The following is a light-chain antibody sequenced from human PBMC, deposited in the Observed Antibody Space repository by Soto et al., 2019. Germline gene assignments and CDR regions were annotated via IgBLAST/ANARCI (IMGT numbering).Light chain of an antibody. J-gene: IGKJ1*01. CDR1: QSLSSSY. V-gene: IGKV3-20*01. Sequence: EIVLTQSPGTLSLSPGERVTLSCRASQSLSSSYLAWYQQKPGQAPRLLIYGASSRATGIPDRFSGSGSGTDFPLTISRLEPEDFAVYYCQQYGGSPPGTFGQGTKVEI. CDR3: QQYGGSPPGT. CDR2: GAS.